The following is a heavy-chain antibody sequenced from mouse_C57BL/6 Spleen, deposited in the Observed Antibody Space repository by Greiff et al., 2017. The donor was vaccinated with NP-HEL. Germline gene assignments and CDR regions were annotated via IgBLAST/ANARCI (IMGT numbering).Heavy chain of an antibody. CDR3: ARNWGDGYFDV. CDR2: IWSGGST. J-gene: IGHJ1*03. D-gene: IGHD1-1*01. CDR1: GFSLTSYG. Sequence: QVQLKQSGPGLVQPSQSLSITCTVSGFSLTSYGVHWVRQSPGKGLEWLGVIWSGGSTDYNAAFISRLSISKDNSKSQVFFKMNSRQADDTAIYYCARNWGDGYFDVWGTGTTVTVSS. V-gene: IGHV2-2*01.